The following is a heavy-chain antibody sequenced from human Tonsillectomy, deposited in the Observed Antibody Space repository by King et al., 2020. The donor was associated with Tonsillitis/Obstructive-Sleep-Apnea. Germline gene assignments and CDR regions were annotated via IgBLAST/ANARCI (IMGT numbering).Heavy chain of an antibody. CDR1: GFTVSSYA. CDR3: ARGPDYGDFLIFGMDV. Sequence: VQLVESGGGVVQPGRSLRLSCAASGFTVSSYAMHWVRQAPGKGLEWVAVISYDGTKKYYADPVKGRLTISRDNSKNTLYLQMNSLRAEDTAVYYCARGPDYGDFLIFGMDVWGQGTTVTVSS. V-gene: IGHV3-30*04. D-gene: IGHD4-17*01. J-gene: IGHJ6*02. CDR2: ISYDGTKK.